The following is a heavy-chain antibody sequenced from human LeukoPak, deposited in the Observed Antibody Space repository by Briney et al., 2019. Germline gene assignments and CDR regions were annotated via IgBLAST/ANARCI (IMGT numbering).Heavy chain of an antibody. CDR2: ISAYNGNT. CDR1: GYTFTSYG. J-gene: IGHJ3*02. V-gene: IGHV1-18*01. D-gene: IGHD3-3*01. CDR3: ARVFPPRITIFGVVALSDAFDI. Sequence: ASVKVSCKASGYTFTSYGISWVRQAPGQGLEWMGWISAYNGNTNYAQKLQGRVTMTTDTSTSTAYMELRSLRSDDTAVYYCARVFPPRITIFGVVALSDAFDIWGQGTMVTVSS.